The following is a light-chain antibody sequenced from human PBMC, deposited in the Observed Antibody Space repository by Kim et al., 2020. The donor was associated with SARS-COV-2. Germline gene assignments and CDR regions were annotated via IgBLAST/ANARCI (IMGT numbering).Light chain of an antibody. CDR2: GKN. CDR1: SLRSYY. CDR3: NSRDSSGNHMRV. Sequence: LGQTVRITCQGDSLRSYYASWYQQKPGQAPVLVIYGKNNRPSGIPDRFSGSSSGNTASLTITGAQAEDEADYYCNSRDSSGNHMRVFGTGTKVTVL. J-gene: IGLJ1*01. V-gene: IGLV3-19*01.